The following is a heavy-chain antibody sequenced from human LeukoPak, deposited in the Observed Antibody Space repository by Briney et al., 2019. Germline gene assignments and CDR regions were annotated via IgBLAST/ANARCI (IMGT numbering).Heavy chain of an antibody. D-gene: IGHD6-13*01. Sequence: PGGSLRLSCVVSGFTFSDYSMHWVRRAPGKGLEWVSYIRSTGTTIYHGDSVKGRFTISRDNAKNSLFLQMNSLRVEDTAVYYCARVGWGQQLARLDYWGQGTLVTVSS. V-gene: IGHV3-48*01. CDR2: IRSTGTTI. CDR1: GFTFSDYS. J-gene: IGHJ4*02. CDR3: ARVGWGQQLARLDY.